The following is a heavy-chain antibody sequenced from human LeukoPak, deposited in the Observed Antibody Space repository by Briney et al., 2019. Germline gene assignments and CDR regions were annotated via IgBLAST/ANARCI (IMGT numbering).Heavy chain of an antibody. CDR3: AKDSWSHPYYFDY. Sequence: PGGSLRLSCTASGFTFSNYNMNWVRQAPGKGLEWVSSISRTRSYIFYADSVRGRFTISRDNSKNTLYLQMNSLRAEDTAVYYCAKDSWSHPYYFDYWGQGTLVTVSS. CDR2: ISRTRSYI. D-gene: IGHD1-26*01. CDR1: GFTFSNYN. V-gene: IGHV3-21*04. J-gene: IGHJ4*02.